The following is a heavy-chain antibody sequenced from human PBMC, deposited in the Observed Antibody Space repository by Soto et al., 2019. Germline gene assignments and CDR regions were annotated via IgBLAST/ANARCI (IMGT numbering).Heavy chain of an antibody. D-gene: IGHD6-6*01. V-gene: IGHV1-2*02. J-gene: IGHJ5*02. CDR2: INLNSGDT. CDR1: GYTFTDYY. CDR3: ARARPPFNWFDR. Sequence: ASVKVSCKASGYTFTDYYMEWVRQAPGQGLEWMGWINLNSGDTNFAQQFQGRVTMTRDTSITTAYMDLTRLRSDDTAVYYCARARPPFNWFDRWSQGTLVT.